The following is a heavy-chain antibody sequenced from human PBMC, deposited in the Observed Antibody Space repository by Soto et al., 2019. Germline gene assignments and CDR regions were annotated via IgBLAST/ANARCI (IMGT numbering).Heavy chain of an antibody. CDR2: IYPGDSDT. CDR3: AKQDDRGALEI. CDR1: GKAFTGFW. J-gene: IGHJ3*02. D-gene: IGHD3-22*01. Sequence: GESLKISCKISGKAFTGFWVVWVRQMPGRGLEWMGNIYPGDSDTRYTPPFQGQVTISADKSTNTAYLQWHSLQASDTALYYCAKQDDRGALEIWGQGTKVTVSS. V-gene: IGHV5-51*01.